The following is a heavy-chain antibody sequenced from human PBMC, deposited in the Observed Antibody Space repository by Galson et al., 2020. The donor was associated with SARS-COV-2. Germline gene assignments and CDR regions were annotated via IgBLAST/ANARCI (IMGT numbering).Heavy chain of an antibody. J-gene: IGHJ4*02. D-gene: IGHD2-2*01. CDR3: AREDLWGTGYAAQDY. Sequence: GKGGEGGGRGGREGSEKRYADSVKGRFTVSRDNSKNTLYLQMNSLRADDTAIYYCAREDLWGTGYAAQDYWGQGTLVTVSS. V-gene: IGHV3-33*01. CDR2: GGREGSEK.